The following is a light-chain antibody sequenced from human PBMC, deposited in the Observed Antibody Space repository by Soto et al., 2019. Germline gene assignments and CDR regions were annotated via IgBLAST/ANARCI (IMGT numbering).Light chain of an antibody. CDR1: SSDVGGYNY. J-gene: IGLJ1*01. CDR2: YVS. V-gene: IGLV2-14*03. CDR3: SSYPSINSYV. Sequence: QSALTQPASVSGSPGQSITISCTGTSSDVGGYNYVSWYQQHPGKAPKLMIYYVSHRPSGVSNRFSGSKSGNTASLTISGLQAEDEADYYCSSYPSINSYVFGTGTKVTVL.